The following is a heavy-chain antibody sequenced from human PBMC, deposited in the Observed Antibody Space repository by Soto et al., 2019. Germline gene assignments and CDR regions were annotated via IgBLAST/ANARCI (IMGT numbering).Heavy chain of an antibody. J-gene: IGHJ4*02. Sequence: QVQLVQSGAEMKKPGSSVKVSCQSSGGTFNTYAMNWVRQAPGQGPEWMGDISPMFGVANYAPKFQGRVTHTADESTGTSSMQLSSLTPEETALYFCAREVQVHTPAFVYWGQGTLVTVSS. V-gene: IGHV1-69*19. CDR2: ISPMFGVA. CDR3: AREVQVHTPAFVY. D-gene: IGHD3-10*01. CDR1: GGTFNTYA.